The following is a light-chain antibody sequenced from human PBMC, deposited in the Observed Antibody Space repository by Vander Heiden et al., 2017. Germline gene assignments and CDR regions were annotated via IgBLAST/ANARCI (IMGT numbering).Light chain of an antibody. CDR3: QQSYCGLWIV. CDR1: QSHARY. V-gene: IGKV1-39*01. CDR2: AAS. J-gene: IGKJ5*01. Sequence: DIQMTQSPSSLSAPVGDRVTITCPASQSHARYLNWYQHKPGKAPKLLIYAASTLQSGVPSRLSGSGAGTDFNLTISRRLPEDFATYYCQQSYCGLWIVFGQGTRLEIK.